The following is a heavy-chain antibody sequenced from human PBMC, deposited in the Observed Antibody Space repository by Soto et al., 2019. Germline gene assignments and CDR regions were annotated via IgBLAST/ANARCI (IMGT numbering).Heavy chain of an antibody. J-gene: IGHJ4*02. Sequence: ASVKVSCKAAGYTFTGYYIHWVRQAPGQGLEWMGWINPNSGGTNYAQKFQGRVTMTRDTSISTTYMELSRLGSDDTAVYYCARDDDFWSGYYGYWGQGTLVTVSS. CDR2: INPNSGGT. D-gene: IGHD3-3*01. V-gene: IGHV1-2*02. CDR1: GYTFTGYY. CDR3: ARDDDFWSGYYGY.